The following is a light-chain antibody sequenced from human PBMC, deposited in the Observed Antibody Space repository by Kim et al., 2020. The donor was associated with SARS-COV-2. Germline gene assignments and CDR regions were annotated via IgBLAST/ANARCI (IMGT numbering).Light chain of an antibody. CDR1: NIGSKS. V-gene: IGLV3-21*04. J-gene: IGLJ2*01. CDR3: QVWDSSDHVV. CDR2: YDS. Sequence: VAPGKTARITCGGNNIGSKSVHWYQQKPGQAPVLVIYYDSDRPSGIPERFSGSNSGNTATLTISRVEAGDEADYYCQVWDSSDHVVFGGGTQLTVL.